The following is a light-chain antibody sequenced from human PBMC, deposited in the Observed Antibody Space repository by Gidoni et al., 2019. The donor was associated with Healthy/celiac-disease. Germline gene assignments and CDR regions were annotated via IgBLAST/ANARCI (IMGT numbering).Light chain of an antibody. J-gene: IGKJ3*01. CDR3: QQYGSSPFT. CDR2: GAS. V-gene: IGKV3-20*01. CDR1: QSVSSSY. Sequence: EIVLTQSPGTLSLSPGERATLSCRASQSVSSSYLAWYQQKPGQAPRLLIYGASIRATGIPDRFSGSGSGTDFTLTISRREPEDFAVYYCQQYGSSPFTFGPXTKVEIK.